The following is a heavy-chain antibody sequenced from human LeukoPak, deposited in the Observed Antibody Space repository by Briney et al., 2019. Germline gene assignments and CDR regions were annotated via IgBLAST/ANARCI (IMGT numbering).Heavy chain of an antibody. CDR2: IRSKANSYAT. Sequence: GGSLRLSCAASGFTFSGSAMHWLRQASGKGLEWVGRIRSKANSYATAYAASVKGRFTISRDDSKNTAYLQMNSLKTEDTAVYYCTTTYSSGWSKFDYWGQGTLVTVSS. CDR3: TTTYSSGWSKFDY. D-gene: IGHD6-19*01. CDR1: GFTFSGSA. J-gene: IGHJ4*02. V-gene: IGHV3-73*01.